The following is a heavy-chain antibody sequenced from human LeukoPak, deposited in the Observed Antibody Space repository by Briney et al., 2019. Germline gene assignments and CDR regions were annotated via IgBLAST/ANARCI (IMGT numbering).Heavy chain of an antibody. CDR3: AKVKRDFWSPDYYYYYMDV. D-gene: IGHD3-3*01. CDR1: GFTFSSYG. V-gene: IGHV3-33*06. CDR2: IWYDGSNK. J-gene: IGHJ6*03. Sequence: GRSLRLSCAASGFTFSSYGMHWVRQAPGKGLEWVAVIWYDGSNKYYADSVKGRFTISRDNSKNTLYLQMNSLRAEDTAVYYCAKVKRDFWSPDYYYYYMDVRGKGTTVTVSS.